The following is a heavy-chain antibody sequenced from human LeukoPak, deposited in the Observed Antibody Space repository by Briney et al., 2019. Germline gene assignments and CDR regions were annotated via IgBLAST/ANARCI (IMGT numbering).Heavy chain of an antibody. CDR1: GFTFATYA. D-gene: IGHD3-10*01. CDR3: AKDRELLFAHCWFDL. J-gene: IGHJ5*02. Sequence: GGSLRLSYAASGFTFATYAMSWVRQAPGKGLEWVGGISISSVDSYYAGSVKGRFSISRDDSKNTLYLQMNRLRDEDTAIYYCAKDRELLFAHCWFDLWGQGTLVTVSS. CDR2: ISISSVDS. V-gene: IGHV3-23*01.